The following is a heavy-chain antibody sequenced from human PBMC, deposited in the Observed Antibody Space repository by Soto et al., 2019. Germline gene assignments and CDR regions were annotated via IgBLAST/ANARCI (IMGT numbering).Heavy chain of an antibody. CDR2: IYSGGST. CDR1: GFTVSSNY. D-gene: IGHD3-3*01. CDR3: AFGPGYDFWGGRHYYYYMDV. J-gene: IGHJ6*03. Sequence: GGSLRLSCAASGFTVSSNYMSWVRQAPGKGLEWVSVIYSGGSTYYADSVKGRFTISRHNSKNTLYLQMNSLRAEDTAVDYWAFGPGYDFWGGRHYYYYMDVWGKGTTVTVSS. V-gene: IGHV3-53*04.